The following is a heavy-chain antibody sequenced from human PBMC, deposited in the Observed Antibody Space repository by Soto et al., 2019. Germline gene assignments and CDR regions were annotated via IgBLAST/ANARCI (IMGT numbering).Heavy chain of an antibody. V-gene: IGHV3-21*06. CDR3: ARSSGGSGKLWNYYGMDV. D-gene: IGHD3-10*01. Sequence: EVQLVESGGGLVKPGGSLRLSCAASGFTFSSYSMNWVRQAPGKGLEWVSSISSGSSYIYYADSVKGRFTISRDNAKNSLYLKMNSLRAEDTAVDYCARSSGGSGKLWNYYGMDVWGQGTTVTVSS. CDR2: ISSGSSYI. CDR1: GFTFSSYS. J-gene: IGHJ6*02.